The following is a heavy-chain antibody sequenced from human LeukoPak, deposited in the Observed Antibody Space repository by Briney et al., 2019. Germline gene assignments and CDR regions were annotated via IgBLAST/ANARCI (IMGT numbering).Heavy chain of an antibody. Sequence: SQTLSLTCTVSGDSISSGGYYWSWIRQHPGKGLEWIGYIYYSGSTYYNPSLKSRVTISVDTSKNQFSLKLSSVTAADTAVYYCARQGVVTQFDYWGQGTLVTVSS. CDR3: ARQGVVTQFDY. V-gene: IGHV4-31*03. CDR2: IYYSGST. D-gene: IGHD3-3*01. CDR1: GDSISSGGYY. J-gene: IGHJ4*02.